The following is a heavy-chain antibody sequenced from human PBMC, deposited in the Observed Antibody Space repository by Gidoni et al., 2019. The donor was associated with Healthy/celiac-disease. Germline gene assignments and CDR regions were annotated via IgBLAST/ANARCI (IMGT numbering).Heavy chain of an antibody. CDR2: ISGSGGST. CDR1: GFPFRSYA. CDR3: AKAIGGSYSHDAFDI. Sequence: EVHLLESGGGLVQPGGSLRLSCAASGFPFRSYAMSWVRQAPGKGLEWVSAISGSGGSTYYADSVKGRFTISRDNSKNTLYLQMNSLRAEDTAVYYCAKAIGGSYSHDAFDIWGQGTMVTVSS. D-gene: IGHD1-26*01. V-gene: IGHV3-23*01. J-gene: IGHJ3*02.